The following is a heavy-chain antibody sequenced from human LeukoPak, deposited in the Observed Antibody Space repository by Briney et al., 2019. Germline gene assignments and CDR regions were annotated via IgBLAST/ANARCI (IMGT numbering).Heavy chain of an antibody. CDR1: GFTFCSYG. V-gene: IGHV3-30*02. CDR2: IRYDGSNK. J-gene: IGHJ4*02. Sequence: GGSLRLSCSASGFTFCSYGMHWVRQAPGKGLEWVAFIRYDGSNKYYADSVKGRFTISRDNSKNTLYLQMNSLRAEDTAVYYCAKVPHASVDYWGQGTLVSVSS. CDR3: AKVPHASVDY.